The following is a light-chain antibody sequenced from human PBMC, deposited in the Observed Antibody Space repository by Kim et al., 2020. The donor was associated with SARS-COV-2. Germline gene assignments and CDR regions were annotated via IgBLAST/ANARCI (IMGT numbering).Light chain of an antibody. J-gene: IGLJ2*01. V-gene: IGLV6-57*03. CDR3: QSYNRDNVL. Sequence: GKQVTLACTRSSGGIDDNYVQWYEQRPGGAPTAVIYEDDQRPSGVSDRFSGSIGNSSNSASLTISGLRTEDEADYYCQSYNRDNVLFGGGTQLTVL. CDR2: EDD. CDR1: SGGIDDNY.